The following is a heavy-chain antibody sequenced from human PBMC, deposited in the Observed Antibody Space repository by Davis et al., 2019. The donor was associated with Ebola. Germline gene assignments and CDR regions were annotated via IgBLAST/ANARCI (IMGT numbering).Heavy chain of an antibody. J-gene: IGHJ3*02. CDR2: ISYDGSNK. CDR3: ARDRGWDGAAFDI. D-gene: IGHD3-10*01. CDR1: GFTFSSYW. Sequence: GGSLRLSCAASGFTFSSYWMHWVRQAPGKGLEWVAVISYDGSNKYYADSVKGRFTISRDNSKNTLYLQMNSLRAEDTAVYYCARDRGWDGAAFDIWGQGTMVTVSS. V-gene: IGHV3-30-3*01.